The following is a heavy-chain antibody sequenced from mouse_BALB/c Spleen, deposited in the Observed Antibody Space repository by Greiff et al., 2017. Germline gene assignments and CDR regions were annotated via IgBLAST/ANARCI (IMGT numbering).Heavy chain of an antibody. V-gene: IGHV5-6-2*01. Sequence: EVKLVESGGGLVKLGGSLKLSCAASGFTFSSYYMSWVRQTPEKRLELVAAINSNGGSTYYPDTVKGRFTISRDNAKNTLYLQMSSLKSEDTALYYCARQRYYGNAMDYWGQGTSVTVSS. D-gene: IGHD2-1*01. J-gene: IGHJ4*01. CDR2: INSNGGST. CDR1: GFTFSSYY. CDR3: ARQRYYGNAMDY.